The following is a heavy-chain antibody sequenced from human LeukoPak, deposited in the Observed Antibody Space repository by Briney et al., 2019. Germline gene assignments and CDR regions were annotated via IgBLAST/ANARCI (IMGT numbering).Heavy chain of an antibody. D-gene: IGHD2-15*01. Sequence: SETLSLTCTVSGGSISSSSYYWGWIRQPPGKGLEWIGSIYYSGSTYYNPSLKSRVTISVDTSKNQFSLKLSSVTAADTAVYYCARGVVAAPQTFDYWGQGTLVTVSS. CDR2: IYYSGST. CDR3: ARGVVAAPQTFDY. J-gene: IGHJ4*02. CDR1: GGSISSSSYY. V-gene: IGHV4-39*01.